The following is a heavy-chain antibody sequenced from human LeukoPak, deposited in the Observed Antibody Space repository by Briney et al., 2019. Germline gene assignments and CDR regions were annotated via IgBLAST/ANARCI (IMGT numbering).Heavy chain of an antibody. CDR2: IFYSGST. V-gene: IGHV4-39*07. D-gene: IGHD4-17*01. J-gene: IGHJ5*02. CDR1: SGSISTSNYY. Sequence: PSETLSLTCTVSSGSISTSNYYWGWVRQPPGKALEWIGNIFYSGSTYYSPSLKSRVTISLDTSRNQFSLKLNSVTAADTAVYYCVRTVIPGWFDPWGQGTLVTVSS. CDR3: VRTVIPGWFDP.